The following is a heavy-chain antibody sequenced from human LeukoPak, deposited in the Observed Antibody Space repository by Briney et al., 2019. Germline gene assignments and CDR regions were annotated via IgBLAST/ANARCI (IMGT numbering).Heavy chain of an antibody. V-gene: IGHV3-23*01. CDR2: ISGSGDRT. Sequence: GGSLRLSCAASGFTFSSSAMSWVRQAPGKGLEWVSTISGSGDRTYYADSVKGRFTISRDNSKNSLYLQMNSLRAEDTAVYYCAREYYYDSSGYPTSWGQGTLVTVSS. D-gene: IGHD3-22*01. J-gene: IGHJ4*02. CDR3: AREYYYDSSGYPTS. CDR1: GFTFSSSA.